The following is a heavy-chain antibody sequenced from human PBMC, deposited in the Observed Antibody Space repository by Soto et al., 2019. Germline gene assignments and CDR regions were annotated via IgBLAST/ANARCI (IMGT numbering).Heavy chain of an antibody. CDR1: GGSITSSGYY. CDR3: ARAIRATMTTGWLDS. D-gene: IGHD2-8*02. CDR2: IYYSGDT. V-gene: IGHV4-31*03. J-gene: IGHJ5*01. Sequence: SETLSLTCIVSGGSITSSGYYWSWIRQPPGKGLEWIGFIYYSGDTYFNPSLKSRVTLSVDTSQNQFSLKLNSATAADTAVYYCARAIRATMTTGWLDSWGQGALVTVSS.